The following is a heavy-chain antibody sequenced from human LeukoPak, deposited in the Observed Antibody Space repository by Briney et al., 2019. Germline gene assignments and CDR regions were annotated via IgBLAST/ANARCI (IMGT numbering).Heavy chain of an antibody. CDR1: GFTFDDYA. Sequence: SLRLSCAASGFTFDDYAMHWVRQAPGKGLEWVSGISWHSENVGYADSVKGRFTISRDNSKNTLYLQMNSLRAEDTAVYYCTTDTAMVYWGQGTLVTVSS. D-gene: IGHD5-18*01. J-gene: IGHJ4*02. CDR3: TTDTAMVY. V-gene: IGHV3-9*01. CDR2: ISWHSENV.